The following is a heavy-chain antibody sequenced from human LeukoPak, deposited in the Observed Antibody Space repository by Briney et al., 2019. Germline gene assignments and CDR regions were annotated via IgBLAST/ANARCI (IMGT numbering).Heavy chain of an antibody. J-gene: IGHJ4*02. CDR2: IYHSGST. CDR3: ARASTEIAAARDY. CDR1: GGSISSSNW. D-gene: IGHD6-13*01. Sequence: PSETLSLTCAVSGGSISSSNWWSWVRQPPGKGLEWIGEIYHSGSTNYNPSLKSRVTISVDKSKNQFSLKLSSVTAADTAVYYCARASTEIAAARDYWGQGTLVTVSS. V-gene: IGHV4-4*02.